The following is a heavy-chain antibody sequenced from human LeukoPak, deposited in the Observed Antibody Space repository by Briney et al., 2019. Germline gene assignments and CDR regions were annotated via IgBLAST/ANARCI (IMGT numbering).Heavy chain of an antibody. CDR3: ARDRWLDAFDI. Sequence: PGGSLRLSCAASGFTFSSYWMSWVRQAPGKGLEGVANVKQDGTEKYYVDSVKGRFTISRANAKNSLYLQMNSLRAEDTAVYYCARDRWLDAFDIWGQGTMVTVSS. D-gene: IGHD5-18*01. J-gene: IGHJ3*02. V-gene: IGHV3-7*01. CDR1: GFTFSSYW. CDR2: VKQDGTEK.